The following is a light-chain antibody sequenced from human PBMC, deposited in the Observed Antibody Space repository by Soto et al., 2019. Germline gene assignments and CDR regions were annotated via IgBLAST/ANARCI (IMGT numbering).Light chain of an antibody. V-gene: IGKV2-30*01. Sequence: DVVMTQSPLSLPVTLGQPASISCRSTESLEDSDGVAYLSWYQQRQGQSPRLLMYGASIRAAGVPDRFSGSGSGTEFTLTISSLQSEDSAVYFCQQYANWPKTFGQGTKVDI. CDR1: ESLEDSDGVAY. CDR3: QQYANWPKT. CDR2: GAS. J-gene: IGKJ1*01.